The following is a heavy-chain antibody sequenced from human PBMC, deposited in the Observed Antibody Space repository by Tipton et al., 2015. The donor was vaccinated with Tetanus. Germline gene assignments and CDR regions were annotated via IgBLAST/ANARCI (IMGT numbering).Heavy chain of an antibody. D-gene: IGHD3-22*01. J-gene: IGHJ4*02. CDR3: ARYYDSSGYYRRRYTSSFDY. V-gene: IGHV4-31*03. CDR2: IYYSGST. Sequence: TLSLTCTVSGGAITSGGYFWSWIRQLPGKGLEWIGYIYYSGSTYYNPSLKSRLTISVDTSKRQFSLKLSSVTAADTAVYYCARYYDSSGYYRRRYTSSFDYWGQGTLVTVSS. CDR1: GGAITSGGYF.